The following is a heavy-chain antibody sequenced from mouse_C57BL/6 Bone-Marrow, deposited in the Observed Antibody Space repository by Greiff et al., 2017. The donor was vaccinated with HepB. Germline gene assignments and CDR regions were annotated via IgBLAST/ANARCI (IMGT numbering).Heavy chain of an antibody. J-gene: IGHJ4*01. D-gene: IGHD2-4*01. V-gene: IGHV2-9-1*01. Sequence: VKLVESGPGLVAPSQSLSITCTVSGFSLTSYAISWVRQPPGKGLEWLGVIWTGGGTNYNSALKSRLSISKDNSKSQVFLKMNSLQTDDTARYYCARGDDYEGYAMDYWGQGTSVTVSS. CDR2: IWTGGGT. CDR1: GFSLTSYA. CDR3: ARGDDYEGYAMDY.